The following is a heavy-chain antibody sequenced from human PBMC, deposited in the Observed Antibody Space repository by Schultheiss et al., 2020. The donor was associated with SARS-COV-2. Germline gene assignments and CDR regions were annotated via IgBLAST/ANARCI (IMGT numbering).Heavy chain of an antibody. V-gene: IGHV3-48*01. J-gene: IGHJ4*02. CDR1: GFTFSSYA. CDR3: AREYFDWLQSPPGDY. CDR2: ISSSSSTI. D-gene: IGHD3-9*01. Sequence: GGSLRLSCAASGFTFSSYAMNWVRQAPGKGLEWVSSISSSSSTIYYADSVKGRFTISRDNAKNSLYLQMNSLRAEDTAVYYCAREYFDWLQSPPGDYWGQGTLVTVSS.